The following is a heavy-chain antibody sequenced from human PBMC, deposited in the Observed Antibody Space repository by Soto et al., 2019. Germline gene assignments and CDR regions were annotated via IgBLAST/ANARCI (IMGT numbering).Heavy chain of an antibody. V-gene: IGHV2-5*02. CDR1: GFSLSTYHMG. CDR3: AHAGDYDLLTFDH. Sequence: QITLKESGPTLVRPAQTLTLTCDFSGFSLSTYHMGVAWIHPPPGHALEWLALIYWDDGKRYSPSLKDLLAISKDTSSNQVALTITNIAPGDSATYFCAHAGDYDLLTFDHWGPGTLVTVSS. J-gene: IGHJ4*02. CDR2: IYWDDGK. D-gene: IGHD4-17*01.